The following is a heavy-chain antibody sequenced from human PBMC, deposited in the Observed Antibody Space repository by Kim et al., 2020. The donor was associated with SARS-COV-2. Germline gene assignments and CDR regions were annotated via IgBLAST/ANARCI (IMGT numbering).Heavy chain of an antibody. J-gene: IGHJ4*01. CDR1: GCSISTSSFY. CDR3: TRSDSQYAPRFEPFDH. D-gene: IGHD2-2*01. V-gene: IGHV4-39*07. Sequence: SETLSLTCTVSGCSISTSSFYWGWLRQPPGKGLEWIGSIYNGSITYYNPSLNRLASISITTPKYQFSLILTLMTADATSDYYSTRSDSQYAPRFEPFDH. CDR2: IYNGSIT.